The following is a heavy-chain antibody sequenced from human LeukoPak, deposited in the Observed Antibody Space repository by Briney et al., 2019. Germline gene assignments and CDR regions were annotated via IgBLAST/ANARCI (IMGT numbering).Heavy chain of an antibody. CDR3: AREGIVVVVAATPLNWFDP. V-gene: IGHV1-69*04. CDR1: GGTFSSYA. J-gene: IGHJ5*02. CDR2: IIPILGIA. Sequence: GASVKVSCKASGGTFSSYAISWVRQAPGQGLEWMGRIIPILGIANYAQKFQGRVTITRDASASTAYMELSSLRSEDTAVYYCAREGIVVVVAATPLNWFDPWGQGTLVTVSS. D-gene: IGHD2-15*01.